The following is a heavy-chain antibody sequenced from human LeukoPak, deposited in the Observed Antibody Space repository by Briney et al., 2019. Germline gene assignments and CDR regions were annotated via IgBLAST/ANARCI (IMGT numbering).Heavy chain of an antibody. CDR1: GGSISSYY. CDR3: ARQNGAYSSSGYYYYYGMDV. V-gene: IGHV4-59*08. J-gene: IGHJ6*02. D-gene: IGHD6-13*01. CDR2: IYYSGST. Sequence: PSETLSLTCTVSGGSISSYYWSWIRQPPGKGLEWIGYIYYSGSTNYNSSLKSRVTISVDTSKNQFSLKLSSVTAADTAVYYCARQNGAYSSSGYYYYYGMDVWGQGTTVTVSS.